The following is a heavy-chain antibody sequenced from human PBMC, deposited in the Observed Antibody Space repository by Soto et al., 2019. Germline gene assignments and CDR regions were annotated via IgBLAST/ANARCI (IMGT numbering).Heavy chain of an antibody. CDR2: ISWNSNII. Sequence: EVQLVESGGGLVQPGRSLRLSCAASGFTFDDYAMPWVRRVPGKGLEWVSSISWNSNIIVYADSVKVRFTISRDNAKNSLYLQMNSLRPEDTALYYCAKGGPDGFCSGGRCYFDYWGQGTLVTVSS. V-gene: IGHV3-9*01. J-gene: IGHJ4*02. CDR1: GFTFDDYA. CDR3: AKGGPDGFCSGGRCYFDY. D-gene: IGHD2-15*01.